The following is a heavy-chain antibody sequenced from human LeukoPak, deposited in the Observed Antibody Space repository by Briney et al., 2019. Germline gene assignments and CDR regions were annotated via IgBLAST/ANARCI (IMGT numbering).Heavy chain of an antibody. CDR1: GYYISSGYY. CDR3: ARDLGYSGFDWAP. D-gene: IGHD5-12*01. Sequence: PSATLSLTCTVSGYYISSGYYWGWIRQPPGKRLEWVGSIHSSGNTYYNPTLKSRVTISVDTSKNQFSLNLTSVTAADAAVYYCARDLGYSGFDWAPWGQGTLVTVSS. J-gene: IGHJ5*02. V-gene: IGHV4-38-2*02. CDR2: IHSSGNT.